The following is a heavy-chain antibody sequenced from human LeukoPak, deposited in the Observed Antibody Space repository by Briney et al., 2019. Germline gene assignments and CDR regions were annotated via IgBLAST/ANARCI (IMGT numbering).Heavy chain of an antibody. Sequence: GGSLRLSCAASGFTFSSYWMHWVRQAPGKGLVWVSRINSDGSSTSYADSVKGRFTISRDNAKNTLYLQMNSLRAEDTAVYYCATGAITIFGVVIIRRFDYWGQGTLVTVSS. CDR3: ATGAITIFGVVIIRRFDY. CDR2: INSDGSST. CDR1: GFTFSSYW. D-gene: IGHD3-3*01. V-gene: IGHV3-74*01. J-gene: IGHJ4*02.